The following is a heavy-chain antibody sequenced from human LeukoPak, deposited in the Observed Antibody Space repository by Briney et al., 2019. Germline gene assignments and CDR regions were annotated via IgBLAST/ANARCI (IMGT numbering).Heavy chain of an antibody. D-gene: IGHD2-21*01. Sequence: GASVKVSCKASGYLFTKYVVHSVRQAPGERPEWMGWIKAGDGDTKYSQNFQDRLTITRDTSASTVYMELSSLTSEDTALYYCARDDCGDTCYPGGYWGQGTLVTVSS. CDR3: ARDDCGDTCYPGGY. J-gene: IGHJ4*02. CDR2: IKAGDGDT. V-gene: IGHV1-3*01. CDR1: GYLFTKYV.